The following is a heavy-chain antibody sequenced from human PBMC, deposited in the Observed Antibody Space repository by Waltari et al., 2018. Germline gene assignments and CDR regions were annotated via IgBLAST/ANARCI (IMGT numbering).Heavy chain of an antibody. J-gene: IGHJ4*02. CDR1: GPTFRSYI. V-gene: IGHV3-30-3*01. D-gene: IGHD1-7*01. CDR3: ARGGGWNSHLDY. Sequence: QVQLVESGGGVVQPGRSLRLSFTASGPTFRSYIMHWVRQPPGKGLEWVAVISYDGTNKYYADSVKGRFTISRDNSKNTLYLQMNSLRPDDTAVYYCARGGGWNSHLDYWGQGTLVTVSS. CDR2: ISYDGTNK.